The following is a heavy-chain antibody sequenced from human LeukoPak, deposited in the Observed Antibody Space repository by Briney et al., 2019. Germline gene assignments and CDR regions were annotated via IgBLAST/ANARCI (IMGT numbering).Heavy chain of an antibody. CDR2: ISSNGGST. CDR1: GFTFSYYA. Sequence: PGGSLRLSCAASGFTFSYYAMHWVRQAPGKGLEYVSAISSNGGSTYYANSVKGRFTISRDNSKNTLYFQMGSLRAEDMAVYYCARDLDGSLGGYFDYWGQGTLVTVSS. V-gene: IGHV3-64*01. D-gene: IGHD2-15*01. CDR3: ARDLDGSLGGYFDY. J-gene: IGHJ4*02.